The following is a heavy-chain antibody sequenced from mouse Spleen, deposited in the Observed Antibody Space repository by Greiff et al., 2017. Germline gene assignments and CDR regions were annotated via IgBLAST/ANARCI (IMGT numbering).Heavy chain of an antibody. J-gene: IGHJ3*01. Sequence: QVQLQQPGAELVKPGASVKLSCKASGYTFTSYWMQWVKQRPGQGLEWIGEIDPSDSYTNYNQKFKGKATLTVDTSSSTAYMQLSSLTSEDSAVYYCARWVPFAYWGQGTLVTVSA. V-gene: IGHV1-50*01. CDR2: IDPSDSYT. CDR1: GYTFTSYW. D-gene: IGHD2-14*01. CDR3: ARWVPFAY.